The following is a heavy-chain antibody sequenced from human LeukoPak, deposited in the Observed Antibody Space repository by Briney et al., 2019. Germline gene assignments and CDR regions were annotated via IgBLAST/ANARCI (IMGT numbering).Heavy chain of an antibody. Sequence: GGSLRLSCAASGFTFSSYGMHWARQAPGKGLEWITVVSHDGNNQFYADSVEGRFTISRDNSKNMVYLQMNSLRVEDTAVYYCAREDYYGSGSYPVDWGQGTLVTVSS. D-gene: IGHD3-10*01. CDR1: GFTFSSYG. CDR2: VSHDGNNQ. CDR3: AREDYYGSGSYPVD. V-gene: IGHV3-30*03. J-gene: IGHJ4*02.